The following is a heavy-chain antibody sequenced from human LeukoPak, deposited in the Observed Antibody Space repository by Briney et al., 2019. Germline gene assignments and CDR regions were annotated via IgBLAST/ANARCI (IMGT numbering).Heavy chain of an antibody. D-gene: IGHD5-24*01. CDR2: INPNSGGT. CDR3: ARDMGDGYNPPFDY. J-gene: IGHJ4*02. CDR1: GYTFTGYY. V-gene: IGHV1-2*02. Sequence: GASVKVSCKASGYTFTGYYMHWVRRAPGQGLEWMGWINPNSGGTNYAQKFQGRVTMTRDTSISTAYMELSRLRSDDTAMYYCARDMGDGYNPPFDYWGQGTLVTVSS.